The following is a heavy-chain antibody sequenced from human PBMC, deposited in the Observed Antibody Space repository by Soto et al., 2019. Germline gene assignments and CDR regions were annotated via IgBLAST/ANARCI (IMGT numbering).Heavy chain of an antibody. V-gene: IGHV3-20*01. CDR1: GFTFDDYG. J-gene: IGHJ6*02. CDR2: INWHGGST. D-gene: IGHD3-10*01. Sequence: GESLKISCAASGFTFDDYGMSWVRQAPGKGLEWVSGINWHGGSTGYADSVKGRFTISRDNAKNSLYLQMNSLRAEDTALYDCARQGIGEYYYYYGMDVWGQGTTVTVSS. CDR3: ARQGIGEYYYYYGMDV.